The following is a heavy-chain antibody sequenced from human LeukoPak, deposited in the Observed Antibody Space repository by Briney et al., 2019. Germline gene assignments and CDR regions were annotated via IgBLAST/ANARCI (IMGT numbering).Heavy chain of an antibody. CDR2: IYYSGST. CDR3: ARAGSGWYDYYYYYMDV. J-gene: IGHJ6*03. V-gene: IGHV4-30-4*08. CDR1: GVSISSGDYY. D-gene: IGHD6-19*01. Sequence: SETLSLTCTVSGVSISSGDYYWSWIRQPPGKGLEWIGYIYYSGSTYYNPSLKSRVTISVDTSKNQFSLKLSSVTAADTAVYYCARAGSGWYDYYYYYMDVWGKGTTVTVSS.